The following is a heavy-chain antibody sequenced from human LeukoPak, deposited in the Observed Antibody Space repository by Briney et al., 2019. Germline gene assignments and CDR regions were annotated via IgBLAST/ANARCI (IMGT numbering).Heavy chain of an antibody. CDR2: TYYKSKWYN. J-gene: IGHJ6*02. D-gene: IGHD3-16*01. V-gene: IGHV6-1*01. Sequence: SQTLSLTCALSGDRVSNNSAAWNLIRQSPSRGLEWLGRTYYKSKWYNDYAVSVTSRITINPDTSKNQFSLQLNSVTPEDTAVYYCARDMITLEGITVPWGMDAWGQGTTVTVSS. CDR1: GDRVSNNSAA. CDR3: ARDMITLEGITVPWGMDA.